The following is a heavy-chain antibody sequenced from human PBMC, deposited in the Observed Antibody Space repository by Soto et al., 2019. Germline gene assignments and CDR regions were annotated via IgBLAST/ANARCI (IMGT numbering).Heavy chain of an antibody. CDR1: GFSFSHYL. V-gene: IGHV3-74*01. D-gene: IGHD6-19*01. Sequence: EVQLVESGGGLAQPGGALRVSGAASGFSFSHYLMHWVRQVPGKGLVWVSRTNSDGSSTNYADSVKGRFTISRDNAKNTLNLQMSSLRAEDTAVYFCARGRGRSGWYFDYWGQGTLVTVS. CDR3: ARGRGRSGWYFDY. J-gene: IGHJ4*02. CDR2: TNSDGSST.